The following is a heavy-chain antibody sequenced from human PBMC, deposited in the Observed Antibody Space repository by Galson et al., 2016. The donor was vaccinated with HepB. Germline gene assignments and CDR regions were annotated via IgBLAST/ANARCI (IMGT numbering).Heavy chain of an antibody. J-gene: IGHJ6*02. CDR1: GFTFSNYA. D-gene: IGHD3-10*01. Sequence: SLRLSCAASGFTFSNYAMNWVRQAPGKGLEWVSGISGSGGITYYADSVKGRFTISRDNSKNTLYLQMDRLRAEDTAVYYGARAGFYGSGIYHYYAMDVWGQGTTVTVSS. CDR2: ISGSGGIT. V-gene: IGHV3-23*01. CDR3: ARAGFYGSGIYHYYAMDV.